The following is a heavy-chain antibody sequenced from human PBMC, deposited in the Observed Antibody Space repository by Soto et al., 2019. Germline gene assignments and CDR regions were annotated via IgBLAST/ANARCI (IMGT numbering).Heavy chain of an antibody. CDR3: AGSGNYDSGGYYYDY. V-gene: IGHV4-31*03. CDR1: GGSISSGVYY. D-gene: IGHD3-22*01. CDR2: IYYSGYT. J-gene: IGHJ4*02. Sequence: QVQLQESGPGLVKPSQTLSLTCTVSGGSISSGVYYWNWIRQHPVKGLEWIGNIYYSGYTYYNPSLKSRVTISVDTSKNHLSLKLSSVTAADTAVYYWAGSGNYDSGGYYYDYWGQGPLVTVSS.